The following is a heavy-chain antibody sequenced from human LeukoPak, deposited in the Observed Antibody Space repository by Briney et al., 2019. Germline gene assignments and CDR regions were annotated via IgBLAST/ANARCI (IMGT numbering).Heavy chain of an antibody. CDR3: ARSSVGARRRIDY. J-gene: IGHJ4*02. Sequence: ASVKVSCKASGYTFTSYDINWVRQATGQGLEWMGWMNPNSGNTGYAQKFQGIVTMTRSTSINTAYMELNSLTSEDTAVYYCARSSVGARRRIDYWGQGSLVTVSS. CDR1: GYTFTSYD. V-gene: IGHV1-8*01. D-gene: IGHD1-26*01. CDR2: MNPNSGNT.